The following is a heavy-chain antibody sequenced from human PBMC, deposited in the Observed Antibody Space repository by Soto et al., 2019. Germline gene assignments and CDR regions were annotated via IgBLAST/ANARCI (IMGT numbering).Heavy chain of an antibody. CDR3: AKVPRYDLYYYYMDV. CDR1: GFTFSSYA. V-gene: IGHV3-23*01. J-gene: IGHJ6*03. Sequence: PGGSLRLSCAASGFTFSSYAMSWVRQAPGKGLEWVSAISGSGGSTYYADSVKGRFTISRDNSKNTLYLQMNSLRAEDMAVYYCAKVPRYDLYYYYMDVWGKGTTVTVSS. D-gene: IGHD3-3*01. CDR2: ISGSGGST.